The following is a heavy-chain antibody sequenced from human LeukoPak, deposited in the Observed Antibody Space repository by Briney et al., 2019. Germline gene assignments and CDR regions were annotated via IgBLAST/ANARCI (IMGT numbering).Heavy chain of an antibody. Sequence: PGGSLRLSCAASGFTFSSYGMHWVRQAPGKGLEWVAFIRYDGSNKYYADSVKGRFTISRDNSKNMLYLQMNSLRAEDTAVYYCAKDRFGWLQHLDYWGQGALVTVSS. CDR3: AKDRFGWLQHLDY. J-gene: IGHJ4*02. CDR2: IRYDGSNK. D-gene: IGHD5-24*01. CDR1: GFTFSSYG. V-gene: IGHV3-30*02.